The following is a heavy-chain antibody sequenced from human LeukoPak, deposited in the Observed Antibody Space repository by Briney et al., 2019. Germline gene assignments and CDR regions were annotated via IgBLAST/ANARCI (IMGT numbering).Heavy chain of an antibody. J-gene: IGHJ2*01. Sequence: SQTLSLTCAISGDSVFSNSAAWNRIRQSPSRGLEWLGRTYYRSKWYNDYAVSVKSRITVNPDTSKNQFSLQLNSVTPEDTAVYYCARGDWGSVLHWYFDLWGRGTLVTVSS. D-gene: IGHD7-27*01. CDR1: GDSVFSNSAA. CDR2: TYYRSKWYN. CDR3: ARGDWGSVLHWYFDL. V-gene: IGHV6-1*01.